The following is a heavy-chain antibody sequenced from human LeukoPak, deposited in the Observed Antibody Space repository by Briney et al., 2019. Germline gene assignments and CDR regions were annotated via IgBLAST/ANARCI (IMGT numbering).Heavy chain of an antibody. V-gene: IGHV4-59*01. J-gene: IGHJ4*02. CDR2: IYYSGST. CDR1: GGSISSYY. D-gene: IGHD3-10*01. CDR3: ARDVNGSGSYYNS. Sequence: SETLSLTCTVSGGSISSYYWSWIRQPPGKGLEWIGYIYYSGSTNYNPSLKSRVTISVDTSKNQFSLKLSSVTAADTAVYYCARDVNGSGSYYNSWGQGTLVTVSS.